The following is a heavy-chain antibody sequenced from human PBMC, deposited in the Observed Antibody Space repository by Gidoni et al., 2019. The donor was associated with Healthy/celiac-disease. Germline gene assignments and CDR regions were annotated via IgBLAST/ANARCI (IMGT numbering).Heavy chain of an antibody. D-gene: IGHD6-25*01. CDR2: IWYDGSNK. V-gene: IGHV3-33*01. CDR1: GFTFSSYG. Sequence: QVQLVESGGGVVVPGRSLRLPRAASGFTFSSYGMHWVRQAPGKGLEWVAVIWYDGSNKYYADSVKGRFTISRDNSKNTLYLQMNSLRAEDTAVYYCARDREAAHDYWGQGTLVTVSS. CDR3: ARDREAAHDY. J-gene: IGHJ4*02.